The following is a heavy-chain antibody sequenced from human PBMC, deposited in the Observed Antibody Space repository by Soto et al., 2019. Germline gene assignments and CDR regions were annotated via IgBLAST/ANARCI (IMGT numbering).Heavy chain of an antibody. J-gene: IGHJ4*02. CDR1: GGSIRSYY. D-gene: IGHD3-22*01. CDR2: MHYSGNN. Sequence: PSETLSLTCTVSGGSIRSYYWSWVRQPPGKGPEWIGYMHYSGNNNYNPSLRSRATLSVDTSKNQFSLRLTSVTAADTAVYYCANIVKADTARFDYWGQGILV. CDR3: ANIVKADTARFDY. V-gene: IGHV4-59*01.